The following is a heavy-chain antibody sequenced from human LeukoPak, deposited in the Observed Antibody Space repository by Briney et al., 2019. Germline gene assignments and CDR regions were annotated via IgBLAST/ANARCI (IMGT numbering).Heavy chain of an antibody. D-gene: IGHD6-6*01. CDR3: ARGRDSSSSYPGY. J-gene: IGHJ4*02. Sequence: GGSLRLSCAASGFTFRDYYMDWVRQAPGKGLEWVGRTRNKANSYTTEYAASVKGRFTISRDDSKNSLYLQMNSLRAEDTAVYYCARGRDSSSSYPGYWGQGTLVTVSS. V-gene: IGHV3-72*01. CDR1: GFTFRDYY. CDR2: TRNKANSYTT.